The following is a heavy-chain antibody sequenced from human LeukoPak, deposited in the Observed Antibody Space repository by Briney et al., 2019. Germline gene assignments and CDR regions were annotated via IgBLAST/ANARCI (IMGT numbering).Heavy chain of an antibody. CDR3: ARAHLNYDYVWGSYHLYDYHIFDY. Sequence: ASVNVSCKASGYTFTSYAMNWVRQAPGQGLEWMGWINTNTGNPTYAQGFTGRFVFSLDTSVSTAYLQISSLKAEDTAVYYCARAHLNYDYVWGSYHLYDYHIFDYWGQGTLVTVSS. CDR2: INTNTGNP. CDR1: GYTFTSYA. V-gene: IGHV7-4-1*02. J-gene: IGHJ4*02. D-gene: IGHD3-16*02.